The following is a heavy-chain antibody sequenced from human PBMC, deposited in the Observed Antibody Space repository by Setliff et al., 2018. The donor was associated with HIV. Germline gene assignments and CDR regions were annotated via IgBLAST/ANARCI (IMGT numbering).Heavy chain of an antibody. CDR1: GGTFGIYG. V-gene: IGHV1-69*05. CDR2: TIPMFGTA. J-gene: IGHJ4*02. D-gene: IGHD6-19*01. Sequence: ASVKVSCKASGGTFGIYGISWVRQAPGQGLEWMGGTIPMFGTANYAQKFQGRVTITTDESTNTAYMELRSLRSDDTAVYYCARDRAVAGDNFDYWGQGTLVTVSS. CDR3: ARDRAVAGDNFDY.